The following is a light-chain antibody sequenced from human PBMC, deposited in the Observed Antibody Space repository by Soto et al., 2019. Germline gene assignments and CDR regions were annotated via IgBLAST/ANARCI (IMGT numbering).Light chain of an antibody. V-gene: IGLV2-14*01. J-gene: IGLJ2*01. CDR3: SSCTSSSTLV. CDR1: SSDVGGYNF. CDR2: DVT. Sequence: QSALTQPASVSGSPGQSITISCTGTSSDVGGYNFVSWYQQHPGKAPKLMIYDVTNRPSGVSNRFSGSKSGNTASLTISGLHAEDEADYYCSSCTSSSTLVFGGGTKVTVL.